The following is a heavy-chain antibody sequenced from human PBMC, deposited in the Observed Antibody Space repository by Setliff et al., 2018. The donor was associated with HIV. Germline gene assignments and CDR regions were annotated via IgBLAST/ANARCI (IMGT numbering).Heavy chain of an antibody. Sequence: SVKVSCKASGGTSYAINWVRQAPGQGLEWMGQIITVLDITDYAQKFQGRVTITTDESRSTAYMELSSLSSEDTAVFYCARVGHSSSYHYYGMDVWGQGTTVTVSS. D-gene: IGHD6-13*01. CDR2: IITVLDIT. V-gene: IGHV1-69*10. CDR3: ARVGHSSSYHYYGMDV. J-gene: IGHJ6*02. CDR1: GGTSYA.